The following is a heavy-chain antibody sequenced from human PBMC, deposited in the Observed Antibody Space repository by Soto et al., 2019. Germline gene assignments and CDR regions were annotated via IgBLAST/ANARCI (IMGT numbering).Heavy chain of an antibody. D-gene: IGHD3-22*01. CDR3: ARSSGYHDTYPTNQYFHH. V-gene: IGHV3-7*01. CDR2: INQDGSEK. CDR1: GFTFSTYW. Sequence: EVQLVESGGGLVQPGGSLRLSCAASGFTFSTYWMSWVRQAPGKGLEWVANINQDGSEKYYVDSVKGRFTISRENARNSLYLQVNSLRADDTAMFYCARSSGYHDTYPTNQYFHHWGHGTLVTVSS. J-gene: IGHJ1*01.